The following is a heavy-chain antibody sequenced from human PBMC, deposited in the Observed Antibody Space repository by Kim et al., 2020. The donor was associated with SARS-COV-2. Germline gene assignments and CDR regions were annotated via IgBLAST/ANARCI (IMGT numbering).Heavy chain of an antibody. Sequence: EKGRFTISRDKSKNTLYLQINSLRAEDTAVYYCAKDPSGDLRYCYYYMDVWGKGTTVTVSS. D-gene: IGHD6-6*01. V-gene: IGHV3-23*01. CDR3: AKDPSGDLRYCYYYMDV. J-gene: IGHJ6*03.